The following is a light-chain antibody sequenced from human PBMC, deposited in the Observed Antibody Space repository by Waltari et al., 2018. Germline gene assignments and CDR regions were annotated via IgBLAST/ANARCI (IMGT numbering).Light chain of an antibody. V-gene: IGLV2-11*01. CDR3: CSYAGSYTLV. CDR1: SSDVGGYNY. Sequence: QSALTQPRSVSGSPGQSVTISCTGTSSDVGGYNYVSWYQQLPGKAPNPMIYDVSKRPPGVPDRFSGSKSGNTASLTISGLQTEDEADYYCCSYAGSYTLVFGGGTKLTVL. CDR2: DVS. J-gene: IGLJ2*01.